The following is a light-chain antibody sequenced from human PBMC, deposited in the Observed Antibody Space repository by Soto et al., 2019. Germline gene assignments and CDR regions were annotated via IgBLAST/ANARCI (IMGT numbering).Light chain of an antibody. J-gene: IGKJ4*01. CDR2: AAS. CDR1: QDISNY. V-gene: IGKV1-33*01. CDR3: QQYDNLSLT. Sequence: DIQMTQSPSSLSASVGDRVTITCQASQDISNYLNWYQQKPGKAPKLLIYAASNLETGVPSRFSGSGSGTDVTFTISSLQPEDIATYYCQQYDNLSLTFGGGTKVEIK.